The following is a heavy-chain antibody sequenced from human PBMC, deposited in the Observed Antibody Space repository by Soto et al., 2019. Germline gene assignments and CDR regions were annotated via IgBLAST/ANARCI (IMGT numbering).Heavy chain of an antibody. CDR1: GFTLNGYS. Sequence: EVQLVESGGGLVKPGGSLRLYCAASGFTLNGYSMNWFRQAPGKGLEWVSSISSSSTYIYYADSVKGRFTISRDNAKNSLFLQMNSLRAEDTAVYYCGRGIAVEDYWGQGTLVTVSS. V-gene: IGHV3-21*01. CDR2: ISSSSTYI. CDR3: GRGIAVEDY. J-gene: IGHJ4*02. D-gene: IGHD6-19*01.